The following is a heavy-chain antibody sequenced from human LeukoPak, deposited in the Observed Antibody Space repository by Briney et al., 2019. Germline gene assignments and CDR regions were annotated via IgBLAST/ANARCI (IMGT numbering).Heavy chain of an antibody. CDR2: ISSSSGSI. D-gene: IGHD2-21*02. CDR1: GFTFSSFS. CDR3: ARDTTYCGSGRYSLTDY. V-gene: IGHV3-21*01. Sequence: GGSLRLSCAASGFTFSSFSMNWVRQAPGKGLEWVSSISSSSGSIYYADSLKGRFTISRDNARNSLYLQMDSLRAEDTAVYYCARDTTYCGSGRYSLTDYWGQGTLVSVSS. J-gene: IGHJ4*02.